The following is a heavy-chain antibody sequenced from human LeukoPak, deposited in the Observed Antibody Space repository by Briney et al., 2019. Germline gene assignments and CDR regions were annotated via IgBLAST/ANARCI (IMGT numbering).Heavy chain of an antibody. Sequence: PGGSLRLSCAASGFTFSSYSMNWVRQAPGKGLEWVSSISSSSSYIYYADSVKGRFTISRDNAKNSLYLQMNSLRAEDTAVYYCARDPWGLRFLPDYWGQGTLVTVSS. J-gene: IGHJ4*02. CDR3: ARDPWGLRFLPDY. CDR1: GFTFSSYS. D-gene: IGHD5-12*01. CDR2: ISSSSSYI. V-gene: IGHV3-21*01.